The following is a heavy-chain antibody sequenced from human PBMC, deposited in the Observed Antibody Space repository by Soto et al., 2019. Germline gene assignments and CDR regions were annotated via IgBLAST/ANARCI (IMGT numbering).Heavy chain of an antibody. D-gene: IGHD5-12*01. V-gene: IGHV3-48*01. CDR1: GFTFSSYN. CDR2: ITTTGSDM. CDR3: ARDRGDGYIVY. Sequence: EVQLVESGGGLVQPGGSLRLSCVASGFTFSSYNMDWVRQAPGKGLEWVSFITTTGSDMYYPDSVKGRFTISRDNARNSLYLQVNSWRVDDCAMYYGARDRGDGYIVYWGQGTLVTVSS. J-gene: IGHJ4*02.